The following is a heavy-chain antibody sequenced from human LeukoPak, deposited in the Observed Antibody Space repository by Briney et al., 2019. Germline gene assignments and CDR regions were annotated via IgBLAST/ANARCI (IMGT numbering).Heavy chain of an antibody. V-gene: IGHV1-69*04. CDR3: AKDGDSSSGHCDY. CDR1: GITFSSYA. Sequence: SVKVSCKTSGITFSSYAMSWVRQAPGQGLEWMGRIIPMLGLTDYAQKFQSRVTITADTSTRTVYMELTSLTSEDTAVYYCAKDGDSSSGHCDYWGQGTLVTVSS. CDR2: IIPMLGLT. D-gene: IGHD6-19*01. J-gene: IGHJ4*02.